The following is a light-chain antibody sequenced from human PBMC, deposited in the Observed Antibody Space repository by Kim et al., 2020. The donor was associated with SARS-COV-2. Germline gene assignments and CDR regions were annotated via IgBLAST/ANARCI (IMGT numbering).Light chain of an antibody. CDR1: SLRSYY. Sequence: SSELTQDPAVFVALGQTVRITCQGDSLRSYYATWYQQKPGQAPKVVIYGKDNRPSGIPDRFSGSSSGNTAYLTITGTQAGDEADYYCNSRDSNDNVVFGGGTKVTVL. CDR3: NSRDSNDNVV. J-gene: IGLJ2*01. CDR2: GKD. V-gene: IGLV3-19*01.